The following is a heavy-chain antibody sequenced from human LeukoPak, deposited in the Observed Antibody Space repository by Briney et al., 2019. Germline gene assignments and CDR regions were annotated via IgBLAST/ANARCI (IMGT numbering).Heavy chain of an antibody. CDR3: ARVGGWLFSRFGAFDI. V-gene: IGHV3-7*01. J-gene: IGHJ3*02. CDR1: GFTFSSYW. Sequence: PGGFLRLSCAASGFTFSSYWMTWVRQAPGKGLEWVAKIKQDGSEKDYVDSVKGRLTISRDNAKNSLYLQMNSLRAEDTAVYYCARVGGWLFSRFGAFDIWGQGTMVTVSS. D-gene: IGHD3-22*01. CDR2: IKQDGSEK.